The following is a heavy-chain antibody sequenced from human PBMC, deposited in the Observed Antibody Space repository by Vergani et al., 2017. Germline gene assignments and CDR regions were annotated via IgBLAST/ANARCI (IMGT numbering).Heavy chain of an antibody. CDR3: ARLRTIFVMYYYMDV. CDR1: GGSFSGYY. V-gene: IGHV4-34*01. Sequence: QVQLQQWGAGLLKPSETLSLICAVYGGSFSGYYWSWMRQTPGKGLEWIGEINHSGSTNYNTSLKSRVTISVDPSKNQFSLKLSSGTGADTAVYYCARLRTIFVMYYYMDVWGRGTTVTVSS. CDR2: INHSGST. J-gene: IGHJ6*03. D-gene: IGHD3-3*01.